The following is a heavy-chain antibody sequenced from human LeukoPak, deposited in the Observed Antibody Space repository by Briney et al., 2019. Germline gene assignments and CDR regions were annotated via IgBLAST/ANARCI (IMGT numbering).Heavy chain of an antibody. CDR3: ARYYYDSSGYSHGMDV. Sequence: PSETLSLTCIVSGDSISSHHWSWIWQPPGKGLECIGYFYYSGSTNYNPSPKSRVTMSEDTSKNQISLRLTSVTAADTAVYYCARYYYDSSGYSHGMDVWGQGTTVTVSS. D-gene: IGHD3-22*01. CDR1: GDSISSHH. CDR2: FYYSGST. J-gene: IGHJ6*02. V-gene: IGHV4-59*08.